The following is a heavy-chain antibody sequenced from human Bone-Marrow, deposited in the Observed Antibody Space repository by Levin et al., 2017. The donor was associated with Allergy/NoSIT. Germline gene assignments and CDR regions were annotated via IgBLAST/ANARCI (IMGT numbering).Heavy chain of an antibody. J-gene: IGHJ6*02. V-gene: IGHV3-11*01. CDR3: ARDDGHGDYIGIDYYGMDV. CDR1: GFTFRDYY. CDR2: ISSGGDLM. D-gene: IGHD4-17*01. Sequence: PGGSLRLSCAASGFTFRDYYMSWVRQAPGKGLEWVSYISSGGDLMYYADSVKGRFTISRDNAKSSLYLQMNSLRAEDTAVYFCARDDGHGDYIGIDYYGMDVWGQGTTVTVSS.